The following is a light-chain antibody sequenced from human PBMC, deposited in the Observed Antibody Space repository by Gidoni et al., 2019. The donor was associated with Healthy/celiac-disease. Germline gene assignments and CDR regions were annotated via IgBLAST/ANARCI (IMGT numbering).Light chain of an antibody. CDR2: AAS. V-gene: IGKV1-39*01. Sequence: DIQMTQSPSSLSASVGDRVTITCRASQSISSYLNWYQQKPGKAPKLLIYAASSLQSGVPSRFSVSGSGTDFTLTISSLQPEDFATYYCQQSYSTHTWTFGQGTKVEIK. CDR1: QSISSY. CDR3: QQSYSTHTWT. J-gene: IGKJ1*01.